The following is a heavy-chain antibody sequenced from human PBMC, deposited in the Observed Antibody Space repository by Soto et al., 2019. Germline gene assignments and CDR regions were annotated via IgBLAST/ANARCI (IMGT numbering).Heavy chain of an antibody. CDR3: ARTTPGGSGWYGCLDY. V-gene: IGHV1-69*06. CDR1: GGTFSSYA. Sequence: QVQLVQSGAEVKKPGSSVKVSCKASGGTFSSYAISWVRQAPRQGLEWMGGIIPIFGTANYAQTFQARVTITADKSTSTAYMELSSLRSEDTAVYYCARTTPGGSGWYGCLDYWGQGTLVTVSS. D-gene: IGHD6-19*01. CDR2: IIPIFGTA. J-gene: IGHJ4*02.